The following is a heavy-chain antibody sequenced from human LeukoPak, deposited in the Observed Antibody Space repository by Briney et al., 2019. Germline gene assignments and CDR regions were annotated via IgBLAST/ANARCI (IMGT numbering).Heavy chain of an antibody. J-gene: IGHJ3*02. D-gene: IGHD2-2*01. V-gene: IGHV3-21*01. CDR3: ARDLVVVPAARHAFDI. Sequence: GGSLRLSCAASGFTFSSYSMNWVRQAPGKGLEWVSSISSSSSYIYYADSVKGRFTISRDNAKNSLYLQMNSLRAEDTAVYYCARDLVVVPAARHAFDIWGQGTMVTVSS. CDR2: ISSSSSYI. CDR1: GFTFSSYS.